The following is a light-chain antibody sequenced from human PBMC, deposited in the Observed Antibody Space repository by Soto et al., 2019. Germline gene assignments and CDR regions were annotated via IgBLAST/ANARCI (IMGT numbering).Light chain of an antibody. CDR2: DAS. J-gene: IGKJ5*01. V-gene: IGKV1-5*01. CDR1: QSLNNY. CDR3: QQYYRSSIT. Sequence: DIQMTQSPSSLSASLGDRVTITCRASQSLNNYLAWYQQKPGKAPKLLIYDASTLERGVPSRFSGTGSGTEFTLTISSLQPDDFATYYCQQYYRSSITFGQGTRLAIK.